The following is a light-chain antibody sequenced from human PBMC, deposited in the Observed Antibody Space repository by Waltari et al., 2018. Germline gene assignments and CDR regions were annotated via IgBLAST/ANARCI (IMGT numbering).Light chain of an antibody. V-gene: IGKV3-20*01. CDR2: GAS. CDR3: QQYGSSPYT. J-gene: IGKJ2*01. Sequence: EIVLTQSPGTLSLSPGERATLSCRASQSVSSSYLAWYQQKPGQAPRLLIYGASSSATGIPDRFSGSGSGTDFTLTSSRLEPEDFAVYYCQQYGSSPYTFGQGTKLEIK. CDR1: QSVSSSY.